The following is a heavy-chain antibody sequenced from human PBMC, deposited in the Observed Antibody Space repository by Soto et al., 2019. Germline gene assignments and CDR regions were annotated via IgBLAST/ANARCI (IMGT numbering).Heavy chain of an antibody. CDR2: ISGRGDAT. V-gene: IGHV3-23*01. CDR3: AKDPILTALDY. J-gene: IGHJ4*02. Sequence: GGSLRLSCAASGFSFSRYLMTWVRQTPGQGLEWVSSISGRGDATYYADSVKGRFTISRDNSKNTLFLQMNSLGADDTAVYYCAKDPILTALDYWGQGTLVTVSS. D-gene: IGHD3-9*01. CDR1: GFSFSRYL.